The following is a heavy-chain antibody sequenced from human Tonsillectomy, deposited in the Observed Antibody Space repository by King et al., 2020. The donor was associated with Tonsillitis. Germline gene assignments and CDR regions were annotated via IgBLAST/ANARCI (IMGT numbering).Heavy chain of an antibody. D-gene: IGHD6-19*01. V-gene: IGHV4-59*08. CDR2: VYYTGAN. J-gene: IGHJ5*02. CDR1: GDSIGTYY. Sequence: VQLQESGPGLVKPSETLSLTCTVSGDSIGTYYWSWIRQPPGKGLEWIGYVYYTGANMYNPSLKTRVTISDDTSKNQFSLRLTSVTAADTAVYYCAGHSGYASGWFSHWGQGILVTVSA. CDR3: AGHSGYASGWFSH.